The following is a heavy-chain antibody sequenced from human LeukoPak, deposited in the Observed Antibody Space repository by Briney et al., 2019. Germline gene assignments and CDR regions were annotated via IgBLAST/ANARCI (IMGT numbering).Heavy chain of an antibody. Sequence: SETLSLTWTVSGGSISSYYWSWIRQPPGKGLEWIGYIYYSGSTNYNPSLKSRVTISVDTSKNQFSLKLSSVTAADTAVYYCAREYSSSWYDYWGQGTLVTVSS. CDR1: GGSISSYY. V-gene: IGHV4-59*01. CDR3: AREYSSSWYDY. CDR2: IYYSGST. J-gene: IGHJ4*02. D-gene: IGHD6-13*01.